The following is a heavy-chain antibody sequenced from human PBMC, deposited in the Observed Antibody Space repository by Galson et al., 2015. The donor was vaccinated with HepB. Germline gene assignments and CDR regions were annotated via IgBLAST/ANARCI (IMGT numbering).Heavy chain of an antibody. CDR1: GYTFTNYH. CDR2: TNPSGGGA. V-gene: IGHV1-46*01. Sequence: SVKVSCKASGYTFTNYHIHWVRQAPGQGLEWMGITNPSGGGATYAQNFQDRITMTTDTSTRTVYMELSSLRIEDTAVYYCARDRGFLEWLNWFDPWGQGTLVSVSS. CDR3: ARDRGFLEWLNWFDP. D-gene: IGHD3-3*01. J-gene: IGHJ5*02.